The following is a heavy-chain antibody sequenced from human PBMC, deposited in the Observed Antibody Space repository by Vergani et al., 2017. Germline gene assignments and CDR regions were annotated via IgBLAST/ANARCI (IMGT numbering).Heavy chain of an antibody. J-gene: IGHJ3*02. CDR2: INPSGGST. D-gene: IGHD3-9*01. CDR3: ASWMKTYYDIWTGYVDAFDI. CDR1: GYTFTSYY. V-gene: IGHV1-46*01. Sequence: QVQLVQSGAEVKKPGASVKVSCKASGYTFTSYYMHWVRQAPGQGLEWMGIINPSGGSTSYAQKFQGRVTMTRDTSTSTVYMELSSLRSEDTAVYYCASWMKTYYDIWTGYVDAFDIWGQGTMVTVSS.